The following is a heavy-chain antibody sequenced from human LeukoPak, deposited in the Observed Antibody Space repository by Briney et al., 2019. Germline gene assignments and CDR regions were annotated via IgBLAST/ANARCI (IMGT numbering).Heavy chain of an antibody. J-gene: IGHJ4*02. CDR2: IYYTGST. D-gene: IGHD3-16*01. V-gene: IGHV4-59*01. CDR3: ARGGQHHDY. Sequence: SETLSLICAVSGGSISNYYWSWIRQPPGEGLEWVGYIYYTGSTNYSPSLKGRVTMSVDTSKNQFSLKLTSVTAADTAVYYCARGGQHHDYWGQGALVTVSS. CDR1: GGSISNYY.